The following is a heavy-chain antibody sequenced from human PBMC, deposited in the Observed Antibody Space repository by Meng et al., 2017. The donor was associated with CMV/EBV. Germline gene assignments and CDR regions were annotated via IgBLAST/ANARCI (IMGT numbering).Heavy chain of an antibody. CDR3: ARVWGAFGGVFVSLGFDY. D-gene: IGHD3-16*02. V-gene: IGHV4-30-4*08. CDR2: IYYSGST. J-gene: IGHJ4*02. CDR1: GGSISSGDYY. Sequence: SETLSLTCTVSGGSISSGDYYWSWIRQPPGKGLEWIGYIYYSGSTYYNPSLKSRVTISVDTSKNQFSLKLSSVTAAATAVDYCARVWGAFGGVFVSLGFDYWGQGTLVTVSS.